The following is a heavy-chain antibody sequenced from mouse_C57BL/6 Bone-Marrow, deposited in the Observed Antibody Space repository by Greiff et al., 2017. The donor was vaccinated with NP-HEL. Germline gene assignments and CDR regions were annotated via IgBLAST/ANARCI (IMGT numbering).Heavy chain of an antibody. CDR3: AREGYGYDWFAY. J-gene: IGHJ3*01. CDR1: GYTFTSYW. Sequence: VQLQQPGAELVKPGASVKMSCKASGYTFTSYWITWVKQRPGQGLEWIGDIYPGSGSTNYNEKFKSKATLTVDTSSSTAYMQLSSLTSEDSAVYYCAREGYGYDWFAYWGQGTLVTVSA. V-gene: IGHV1-55*01. D-gene: IGHD2-2*01. CDR2: IYPGSGST.